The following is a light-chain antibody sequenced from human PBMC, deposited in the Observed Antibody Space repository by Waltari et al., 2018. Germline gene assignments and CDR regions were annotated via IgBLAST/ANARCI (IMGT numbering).Light chain of an antibody. J-gene: IGLJ3*02. Sequence: QSALTQPASVSGSPGQSITISCTGTSSDVGGYKYVSWYQQHPGKAPKLIIYDVSTRPSGTSNRFSGSKSGNTASPTISGLQAEDEADYYCNSYTSSRTWVFGGGTKLTVL. V-gene: IGLV2-14*03. CDR1: SSDVGGYKY. CDR3: NSYTSSRTWV. CDR2: DVS.